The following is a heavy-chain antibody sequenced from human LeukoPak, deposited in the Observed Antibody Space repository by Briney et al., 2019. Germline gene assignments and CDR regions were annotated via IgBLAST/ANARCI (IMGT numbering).Heavy chain of an antibody. CDR1: GGSISCSSYY. CDR3: ARRGPNYYDSSGPDY. V-gene: IGHV4-39*01. Sequence: EPSETLSLTCTVSGGSISCSSYYWGWIRQPPGKGLEWIGSIYYSGSTYYNPSLKSRVSISVDTSKNQFSLKLSSVTAADTAVYYCARRGPNYYDSSGPDYWGQGTLVTVSS. D-gene: IGHD3-22*01. CDR2: IYYSGST. J-gene: IGHJ4*02.